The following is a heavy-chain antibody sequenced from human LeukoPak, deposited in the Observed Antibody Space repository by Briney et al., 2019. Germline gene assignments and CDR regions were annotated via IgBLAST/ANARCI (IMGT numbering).Heavy chain of an antibody. D-gene: IGHD4-23*01. CDR1: GGSISSGSYY. Sequence: SETLSLTCTVSGGSISSGSYYWSWIRQPAGKGLEWIGRIYTSGSTNYNPSLKSRVTISVDTSKNQFSLKLSSVTAADTAVYYCARVAVVTGGGWFDPWGQGTLVTVSS. V-gene: IGHV4-61*02. J-gene: IGHJ5*02. CDR2: IYTSGST. CDR3: ARVAVVTGGGWFDP.